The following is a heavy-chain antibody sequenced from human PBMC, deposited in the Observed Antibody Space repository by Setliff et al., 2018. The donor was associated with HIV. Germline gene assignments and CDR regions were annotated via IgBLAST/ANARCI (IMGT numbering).Heavy chain of an antibody. CDR3: VRGSGYYYFDN. J-gene: IGHJ4*02. D-gene: IGHD3-22*01. Sequence: GGSLRLSCAASGFTFSSYAMGWVRQAPGKGLEWVGRTRNKANGYITEYGASVQGRFTISRDNAKNMLYLQMNSLSADDTAVYYCVRGSGYYYFDNWGQGALVTVSS. CDR2: TRNKANGYIT. V-gene: IGHV3-72*01. CDR1: GFTFSSYA.